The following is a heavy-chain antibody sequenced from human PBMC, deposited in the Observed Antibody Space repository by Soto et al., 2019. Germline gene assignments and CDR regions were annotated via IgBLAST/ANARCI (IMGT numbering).Heavy chain of an antibody. CDR1: GGSISSYY. Sequence: QVQLQESGPGLVKPSETLSLTCTVSGGSISSYYWSWFRQPPGKGLEWIGYIYYSGRTTYNPSLKRRVTTSIVTTKNQSCLNRSSVTAEDTAVYYCASLRRIAAAYPYYFNGMAVWCQGTTVTVSS. D-gene: IGHD6-13*01. CDR3: ASLRRIAAAYPYYFNGMAV. CDR2: IYYSGRT. V-gene: IGHV4-59*01. J-gene: IGHJ6*02.